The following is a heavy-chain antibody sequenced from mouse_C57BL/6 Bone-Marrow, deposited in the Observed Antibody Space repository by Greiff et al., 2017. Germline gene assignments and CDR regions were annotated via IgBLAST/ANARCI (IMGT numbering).Heavy chain of an antibody. CDR1: GYAFTNYL. CDR2: INPGSGGT. V-gene: IGHV1-54*01. J-gene: IGHJ1*03. D-gene: IGHD1-1*01. CDR3: ARRYDGSSHWYFDV. Sequence: QVQLQQSGAELVRPGTSVKVSCKASGYAFTNYLIEWVKQRPGQGLEWIGVINPGSGGTNYNEKFKGKATLTADKSSSTAYMQLSSLTSEDSAVYFCARRYDGSSHWYFDVWGTGTTVTVSS.